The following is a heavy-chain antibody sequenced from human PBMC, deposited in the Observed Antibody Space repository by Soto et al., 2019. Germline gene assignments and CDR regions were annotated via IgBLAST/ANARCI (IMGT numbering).Heavy chain of an antibody. CDR2: INAGNGNT. Sequence: ASVKVSCKASGYTFTSYAMHWVRQAPGQRLEWMGWINAGNGNTKYSQKFQGRVTITRDTSASTAYMELSSLRSEDTAVYYCARDRRVVGWYYFDYWGQGTLVTVSS. CDR3: ARDRRVVGWYYFDY. J-gene: IGHJ4*02. CDR1: GYTFTSYA. D-gene: IGHD6-19*01. V-gene: IGHV1-3*01.